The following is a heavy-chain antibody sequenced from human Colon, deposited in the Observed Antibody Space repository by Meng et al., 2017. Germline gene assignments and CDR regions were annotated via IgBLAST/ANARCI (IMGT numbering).Heavy chain of an antibody. CDR2: IYHGGTT. CDR3: ARVNYFGSGNYPDY. J-gene: IGHJ4*02. D-gene: IGHD3-10*01. V-gene: IGHV4-38-2*02. CDR1: GYSTSSGYY. Sequence: GSLRLSCTVSGYSTSSGYYWGWIRQPPGKGLEWVGSIYHGGTTYYNPSLKSRITISVDTSKNHFSLKLSSVTAADTAVYYCARVNYFGSGNYPDYWGPGTLVTVSS.